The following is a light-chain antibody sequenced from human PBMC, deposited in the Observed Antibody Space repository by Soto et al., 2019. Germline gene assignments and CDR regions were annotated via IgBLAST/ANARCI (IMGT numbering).Light chain of an antibody. V-gene: IGKV3-20*01. CDR2: GAS. CDR1: PSVISSY. J-gene: IGKJ4*01. CDR3: QQYGSSPPLT. Sequence: EIVLTQSPGTLSLSPGERATLSCRASPSVISSYLAWYQQKTGQAPRLLIYGASSRATGIPDRFSGSGSGTDFTLTISRLEPEDVAVYYCQQYGSSPPLTFGGGTKVEIK.